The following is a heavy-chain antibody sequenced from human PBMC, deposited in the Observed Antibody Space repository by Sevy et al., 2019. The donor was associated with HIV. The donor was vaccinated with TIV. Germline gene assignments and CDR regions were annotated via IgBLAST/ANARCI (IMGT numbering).Heavy chain of an antibody. CDR3: ASDPAYIVATTPYYFDY. CDR1: GFTFSSYA. J-gene: IGHJ4*02. D-gene: IGHD5-12*01. V-gene: IGHV3-30*04. Sequence: GGSLRLSCAASGFTFSSYAMHWVRQAPGKGLEWVAVISYDGRNKYYADSVKGRFTISRDNSKNTLYLQMNRLRAEDTAVYYCASDPAYIVATTPYYFDYWGQGTLVTVSS. CDR2: ISYDGRNK.